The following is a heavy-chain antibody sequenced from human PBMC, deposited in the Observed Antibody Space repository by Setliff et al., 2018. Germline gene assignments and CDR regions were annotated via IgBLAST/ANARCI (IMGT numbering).Heavy chain of an antibody. CDR2: ISGSGAI. V-gene: IGHV3-23*01. CDR3: ARAYYGTVNGYSSYYGLDV. Sequence: PGGSLRLSCAASGFTFSNYAMSWVRQAPGKGLEWVSAISGSGAISYADSVKGRFTVSRDNSKSTLYLQMNNLRAEDTAVYYCARAYYGTVNGYSSYYGLDVWGQGTTVTVSS. CDR1: GFTFSNYA. J-gene: IGHJ6*02. D-gene: IGHD3-9*01.